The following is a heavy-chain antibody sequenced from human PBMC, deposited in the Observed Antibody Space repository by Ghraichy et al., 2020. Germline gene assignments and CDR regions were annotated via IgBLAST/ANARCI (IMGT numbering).Heavy chain of an antibody. CDR2: IKTDGTST. D-gene: IGHD2-15*01. CDR1: GFTFSGYW. Sequence: GGSLRLSCAASGFTFSGYWMHWVRQAPGKGLVWVSRIKTDGTSTDYADSVKGRLTISRDNAKNTLFLQMNSLRAEDAAVYYCVRDGHRWNFDLWGQGILVTVSS. J-gene: IGHJ4*02. CDR3: VRDGHRWNFDL. V-gene: IGHV3-74*01.